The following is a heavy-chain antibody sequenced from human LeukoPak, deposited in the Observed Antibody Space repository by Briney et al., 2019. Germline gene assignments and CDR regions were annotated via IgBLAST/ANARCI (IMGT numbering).Heavy chain of an antibody. J-gene: IGHJ4*02. V-gene: IGHV4-34*01. Sequence: KPSETLSLTCTVSGGSISSYYWSWIRQPPGKGLEWIGEINHSGSTNHNPSLKSRVTISVDTSKNQFSLKLSSVTAADTAVYYCARGYKGYYYGSGSSFYFDYWGQGTPVTVSS. CDR1: GGSISSYY. CDR3: ARGYKGYYYGSGSSFYFDY. D-gene: IGHD3-10*01. CDR2: INHSGST.